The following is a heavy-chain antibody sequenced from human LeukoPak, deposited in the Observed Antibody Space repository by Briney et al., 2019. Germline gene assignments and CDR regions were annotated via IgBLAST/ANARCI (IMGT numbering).Heavy chain of an antibody. Sequence: GGSLRLSCAASGFTFSSYAMSWVRQAPGKGLEWVANIKQDGIETYYVDSVKGRFTISRDNAKSSLFLQMNSLRAEDTAVYYCSRITWFGSTWFFDYWGQGTLVTVSS. V-gene: IGHV3-7*05. CDR1: GFTFSSYA. J-gene: IGHJ4*02. CDR3: SRITWFGSTWFFDY. CDR2: IKQDGIET. D-gene: IGHD6-13*01.